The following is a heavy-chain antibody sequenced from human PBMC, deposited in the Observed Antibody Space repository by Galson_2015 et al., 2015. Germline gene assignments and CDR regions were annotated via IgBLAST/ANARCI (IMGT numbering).Heavy chain of an antibody. D-gene: IGHD2-15*01. CDR3: TRDNSEVGPVFIYFYYFDGMDG. CDR2: INGDGSKT. CDR1: GFTFSSYW. J-gene: IGHJ6*02. Sequence: SLRLSCAASGFTFSSYWMTWVCQAPGQGPEWVANINGDGSKTNHVDSVKGRFTISRDNAKNSLYLQINSLRAEDTAVYYCTRDNSEVGPVFIYFYYFDGMDGWGQGTT. V-gene: IGHV3-7*05.